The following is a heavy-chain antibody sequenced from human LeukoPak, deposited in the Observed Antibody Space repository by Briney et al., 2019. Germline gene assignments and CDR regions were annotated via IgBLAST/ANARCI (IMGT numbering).Heavy chain of an antibody. CDR3: ATPYCSTISCLDVFNM. Sequence: SETLSLTCSVSGVSVSDGRYYWTWIRQHPGKGLEWIGYKYYSGSAKYNPSLKSRLTISMDTSKNQFSLHLSSVTAADTATYYCATPYCSTISCLDVFNMWGQGTRVTVSS. V-gene: IGHV4-31*03. J-gene: IGHJ3*02. CDR2: KYYSGSA. D-gene: IGHD2-2*01. CDR1: GVSVSDGRYY.